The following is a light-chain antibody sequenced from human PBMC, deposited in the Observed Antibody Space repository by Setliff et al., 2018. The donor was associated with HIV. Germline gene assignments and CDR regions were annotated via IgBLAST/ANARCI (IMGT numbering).Light chain of an antibody. CDR2: QAT. V-gene: IGLV2-23*01. CDR3: CSNTGSNTYV. Sequence: SALTQPASVSGSPGQSITISCTGTNSDVGSYNSVSWYQLHPGIAPKFMIYQATKRPSGVSNRFSGSKSGNTASLTISGLQAEDEADYYCCSNTGSNTYVFGSGTKVTVL. J-gene: IGLJ1*01. CDR1: NSDVGSYNS.